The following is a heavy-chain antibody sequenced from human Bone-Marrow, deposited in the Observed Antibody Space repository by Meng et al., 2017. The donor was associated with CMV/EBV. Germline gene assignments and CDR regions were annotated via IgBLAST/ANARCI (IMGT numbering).Heavy chain of an antibody. V-gene: IGHV3-15*01. CDR2: IKSKTDGGTT. D-gene: IGHD3-16*02. CDR3: TTDENDYVWGSYRRPI. J-gene: IGHJ4*01. CDR1: GFTFGNAW. Sequence: GGLLRFSCAASGFTFGNAWMSWVRQAPGKGLEWVGRIKSKTDGGTTDYAAPVKGRFTISRDDSKNTMYLQMNSLKTEDTAVYYCTTDENDYVWGSYRRPIWGQGKRVTGYS.